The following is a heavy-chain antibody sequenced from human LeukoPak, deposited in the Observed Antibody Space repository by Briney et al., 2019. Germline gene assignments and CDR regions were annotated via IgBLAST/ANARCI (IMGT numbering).Heavy chain of an antibody. Sequence: SETLSLTCAVYGGSFSSYYWSWIRQPAGKGLEWIGRIYTSGSTNYNPSLKSRVTISVDKSKNQFPLKLSSVTAADTAVYYCARDGGVAGISPQYYFDYWGQGTLVTVSS. J-gene: IGHJ4*02. D-gene: IGHD6-19*01. CDR1: GGSFSSYY. CDR2: IYTSGST. CDR3: ARDGGVAGISPQYYFDY. V-gene: IGHV4-4*07.